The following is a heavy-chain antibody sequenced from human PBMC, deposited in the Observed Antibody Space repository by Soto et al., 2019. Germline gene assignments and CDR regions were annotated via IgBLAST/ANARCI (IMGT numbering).Heavy chain of an antibody. J-gene: IGHJ4*02. Sequence: GGSLRLSCAASGFTFSSYWMSWVRQAPGKGLEWVANIKQDGSEKYYVDSVKGRFTISRDNAKNSLYLQMNSLRAEDTAVYYCARESQGKGWFGEFSYFDYWGQGTLVTVSS. V-gene: IGHV3-7*01. CDR3: ARESQGKGWFGEFSYFDY. D-gene: IGHD3-10*01. CDR2: IKQDGSEK. CDR1: GFTFSSYW.